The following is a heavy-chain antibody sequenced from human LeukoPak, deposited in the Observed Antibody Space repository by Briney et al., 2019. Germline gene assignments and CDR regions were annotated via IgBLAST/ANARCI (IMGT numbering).Heavy chain of an antibody. CDR3: ARGPAIALLRFLEWPTFDY. Sequence: SETLSLTCTVSGGSISSSSYYWSWIRQPPGKGLEWIGEINHSGSTNYNPSLKSRVTISVDTSKNQFSLKLSSVTAADTAVYYCARGPAIALLRFLEWPTFDYWGQGTLVTVSS. CDR1: GGSISSSSYY. J-gene: IGHJ4*02. V-gene: IGHV4-39*07. CDR2: INHSGST. D-gene: IGHD3-3*01.